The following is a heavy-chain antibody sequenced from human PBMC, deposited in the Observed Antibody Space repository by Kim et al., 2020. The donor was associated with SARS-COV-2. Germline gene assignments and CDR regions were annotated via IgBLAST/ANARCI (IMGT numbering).Heavy chain of an antibody. J-gene: IGHJ4*02. D-gene: IGHD2-2*01. Sequence: SGPTLVNPTQTLTLTCTFSGFSLSTSGMCVSWIRQPPGKALEWLARIDWDDDKYYSTSLKTRLTISKDTSKNQVVLTMTNMDPVDTATYYCARIRSGGSSTSREFDYWGQGTLVTVSS. V-gene: IGHV2-70*11. CDR2: IDWDDDK. CDR1: GFSLSTSGMC. CDR3: ARIRSGGSSTSREFDY.